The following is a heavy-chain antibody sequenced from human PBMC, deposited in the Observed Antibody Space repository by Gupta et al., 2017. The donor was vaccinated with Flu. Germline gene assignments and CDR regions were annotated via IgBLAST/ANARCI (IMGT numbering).Heavy chain of an antibody. V-gene: IGHV3-15*01. CDR2: IKSKTDGGTI. Sequence: EVQLVESGGGLVKPGGSLRLSCAASGFTFTKAWMAWVRPAPGKGLEWVGRIKSKTDGGTIDYAAPVKGRFTISRDDSKNTLHLQMNSLKTEDTAVYYCTTDGGIAVRPMFDYWGQGALVTVSS. CDR3: TTDGGIAVRPMFDY. D-gene: IGHD6-6*01. J-gene: IGHJ4*02. CDR1: GFTFTKAW.